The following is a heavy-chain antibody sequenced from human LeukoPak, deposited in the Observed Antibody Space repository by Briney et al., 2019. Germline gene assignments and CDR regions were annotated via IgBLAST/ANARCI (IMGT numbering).Heavy chain of an antibody. V-gene: IGHV1-2*02. J-gene: IGHJ6*03. CDR3: ARNSGYCSGGSCYYYYYMDV. CDR1: GYTFTGYY. CDR2: INPNSGGT. Sequence: GASVKVSCKASGYTFTGYYMHWVRQAPGQGLEWMGWINPNSGGTNYAQKFRGRVTMTRDTSISTAYMELSRLRSDDTAVYYCARNSGYCSGGSCYYYYYMDVWGKGTTVTISS. D-gene: IGHD2-15*01.